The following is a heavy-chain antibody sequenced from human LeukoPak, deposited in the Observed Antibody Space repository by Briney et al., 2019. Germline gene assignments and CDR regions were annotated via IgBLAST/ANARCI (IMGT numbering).Heavy chain of an antibody. CDR2: ISNSGDAT. J-gene: IGHJ4*02. V-gene: IGHV3-23*01. D-gene: IGHD2-2*01. CDR1: GFTFSNYA. CDR3: AREPYCSSTSCNVDY. Sequence: GGSLRLSCAASGFTFSNYAMSWVRQAPGKGLEWVSTISNSGDATYYADSVKGRFTISRDNSKNTLYLQMNSLRAEDTAVYYCAREPYCSSTSCNVDYWDQGTLVTVSS.